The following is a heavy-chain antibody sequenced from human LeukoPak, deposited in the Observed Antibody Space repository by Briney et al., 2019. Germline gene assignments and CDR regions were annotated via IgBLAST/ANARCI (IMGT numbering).Heavy chain of an antibody. J-gene: IGHJ4*02. CDR3: ACPPPGRWLQYYFDY. D-gene: IGHD5-24*01. CDR2: IIPIFGTA. Sequence: SVKVSCKASGGTFSSYAISWVRQTPGQGLEWMGGIIPIFGTANYAQKFQGRVTITADESTSTAYMELSSLRSEDTAVYYCACPPPGRWLQYYFDYWGQGTLVTVSS. CDR1: GGTFSSYA. V-gene: IGHV1-69*13.